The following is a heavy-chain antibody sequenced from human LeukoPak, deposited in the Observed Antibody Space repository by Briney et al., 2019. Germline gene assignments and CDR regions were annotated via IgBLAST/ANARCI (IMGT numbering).Heavy chain of an antibody. Sequence: GGSLRLSCAASGFTFNRYSMNWVRQAPGKGLEWVSSISSSSRYIYYADSVKGRFTISRDNAKNSLYLQVNSLRAEDTAVYYCARDREEDYYMDVWGKGTTVTVSS. J-gene: IGHJ6*03. V-gene: IGHV3-21*01. CDR1: GFTFNRYS. CDR3: ARDREEDYYMDV. CDR2: ISSSSRYI.